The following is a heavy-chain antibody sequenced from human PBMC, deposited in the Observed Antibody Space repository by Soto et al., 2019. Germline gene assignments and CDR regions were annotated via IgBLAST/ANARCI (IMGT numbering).Heavy chain of an antibody. D-gene: IGHD6-19*01. CDR1: GYDFTSYW. CDR2: IYRGDSDA. Sequence: GESLKLSCKGSGYDFTSYWIGWVRQMPGKGLEWMGIIYRGDSDARYIPSFQGQVTISIDRSINTAYLQWSSLKASDTAMYYCARRKAVAGYYYFDYWGQGTLVTVSS. CDR3: ARRKAVAGYYYFDY. V-gene: IGHV5-51*01. J-gene: IGHJ4*02.